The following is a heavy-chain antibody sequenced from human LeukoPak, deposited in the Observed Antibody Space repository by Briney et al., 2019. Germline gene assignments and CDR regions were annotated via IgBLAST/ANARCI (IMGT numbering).Heavy chain of an antibody. Sequence: GGSLRLSCAASGFNLSSYAMSWVRQAPGKGLEWVSAISGSDGSTYFADSVKGRFTISRDISKNTLSLQMNSLRAEDTAVYYCAKARGGTSSLSIDSWGQGTLVTVSS. V-gene: IGHV3-23*01. CDR3: AKARGGTSSLSIDS. D-gene: IGHD2-2*01. CDR1: GFNLSSYA. J-gene: IGHJ4*02. CDR2: ISGSDGST.